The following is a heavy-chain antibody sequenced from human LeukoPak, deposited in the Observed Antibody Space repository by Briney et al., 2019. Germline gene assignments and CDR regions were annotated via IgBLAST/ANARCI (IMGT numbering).Heavy chain of an antibody. D-gene: IGHD6-13*01. CDR1: GGSISSYY. J-gene: IGHJ4*02. Sequence: SETLSLTCTVSGGSISSYYWSWIRQPAGKGLEWIGRIYSTGSTNYNPSLKSRVTMSVDTSKNQFSLRLRSVTAADTSVYYCARQIASAGTAGFDFWGQGALVTVSS. V-gene: IGHV4-4*07. CDR2: IYSTGST. CDR3: ARQIASAGTAGFDF.